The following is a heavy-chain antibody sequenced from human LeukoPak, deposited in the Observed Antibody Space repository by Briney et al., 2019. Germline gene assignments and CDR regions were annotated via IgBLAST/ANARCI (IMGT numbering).Heavy chain of an antibody. J-gene: IGHJ4*02. D-gene: IGHD3-22*01. Sequence: PGGSLRLSCAASGFTFSNAWMSWVRQAPGKGLEWVGRIKSKTDGGTTDYAAPVKGRFTISRDDSNNTLYLQMNSLKTEDTAVYYCTTDLKLDEYYYDSSGYAHWGRGTLVTVSS. CDR2: IKSKTDGGTT. CDR1: GFTFSNAW. V-gene: IGHV3-15*01. CDR3: TTDLKLDEYYYDSSGYAH.